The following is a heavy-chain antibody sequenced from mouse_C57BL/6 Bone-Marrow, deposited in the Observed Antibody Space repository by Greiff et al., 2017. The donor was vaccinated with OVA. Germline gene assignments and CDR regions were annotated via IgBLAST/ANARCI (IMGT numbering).Heavy chain of an antibody. CDR3: AKCGGYCAMDY. CDR1: GFSLTSYG. J-gene: IGHJ4*01. Sequence: VMLVESGPGLVEPSQCLSITCTVSGFSLTSYGVSWVRQPPGKGLEWLGVIWGDGSTNYHSALISRLSISKDNSKSQVFLKLNSLQTDDTATYYWAKCGGYCAMDYWGQGTSVTVSS. D-gene: IGHD1-1*02. V-gene: IGHV2-3*01. CDR2: IWGDGST.